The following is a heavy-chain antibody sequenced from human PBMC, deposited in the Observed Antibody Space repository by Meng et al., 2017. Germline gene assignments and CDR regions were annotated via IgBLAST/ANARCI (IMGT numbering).Heavy chain of an antibody. J-gene: IGHJ3*02. D-gene: IGHD6-19*01. CDR3: ARAVSSGWSRFAFDI. CDR2: INPNSGGT. Sequence: ASVKVSCKASGYTFTGYYMHWVRQAPGQGLEWMGWINPNSGGTNYAQKFQGRVTMTRDTSISTAYMELSRLRSDDTAVYYCARAVSSGWSRFAFDIWDQGTMVTVSS. V-gene: IGHV1-2*02. CDR1: GYTFTGYY.